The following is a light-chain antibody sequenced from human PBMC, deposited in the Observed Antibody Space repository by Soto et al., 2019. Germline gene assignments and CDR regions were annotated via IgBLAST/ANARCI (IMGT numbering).Light chain of an antibody. CDR1: QSVSSY. Sequence: EIVLTQSPATLSLSPGERATLSCRASQSVSSYLAWYQQKPGQAPRLLIYDASNRATGIPARFSGSGSGTDFTLTFSSLEPEDFAVYYCQQRVSFGGGTKVDIK. J-gene: IGKJ4*01. CDR3: QQRVS. V-gene: IGKV3-11*01. CDR2: DAS.